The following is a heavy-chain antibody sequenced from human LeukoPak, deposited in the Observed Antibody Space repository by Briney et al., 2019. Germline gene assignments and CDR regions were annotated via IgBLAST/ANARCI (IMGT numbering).Heavy chain of an antibody. V-gene: IGHV4-34*01. CDR2: INHSGST. Sequence: KPSETLSLTCAVYGGSFSGYYWSWIRQPPGKGLEWIGEINHSGSTNYNPSLKSRVTISVDTSKNQFSLKLSSVTAADTAVYYCARARYGHAGGNWFDPWGQGTLVTVSS. D-gene: IGHD3-9*01. CDR3: ARARYGHAGGNWFDP. CDR1: GGSFSGYY. J-gene: IGHJ5*02.